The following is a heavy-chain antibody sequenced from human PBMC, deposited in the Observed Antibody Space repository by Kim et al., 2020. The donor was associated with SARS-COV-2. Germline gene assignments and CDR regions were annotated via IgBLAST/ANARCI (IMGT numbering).Heavy chain of an antibody. CDR2: ISSSSGTI. J-gene: IGHJ4*02. D-gene: IGHD1-1*01. CDR3: ARDRDWTFDY. CDR1: GFTFSSHS. V-gene: IGHV3-48*02. Sequence: GGSLRLSCAASGFTFSSHSMNWVRQAPGKGLEWVSYISSSSGTIYYADSVKGRFTISRDNAKNSLYLQMNSLRDDDTAVYYCARDRDWTFDYWGQGTLVTVSS.